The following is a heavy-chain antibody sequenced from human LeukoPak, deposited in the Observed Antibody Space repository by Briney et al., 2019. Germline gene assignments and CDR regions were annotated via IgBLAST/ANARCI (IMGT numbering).Heavy chain of an antibody. CDR2: ISGSGGST. D-gene: IGHD4-17*01. J-gene: IGHJ4*02. V-gene: IGHV3-23*01. CDR1: GYTFSSYA. Sequence: ASVKVSCKASGYTFSSYAMSWVRQAPGKGLEWVSAISGSGGSTYYADSVKGRFTISRDNSKNTLYLQMNSLRAEDTAVYYCARGGRVYADLKIDYWGQGTLVTVSS. CDR3: ARGGRVYADLKIDY.